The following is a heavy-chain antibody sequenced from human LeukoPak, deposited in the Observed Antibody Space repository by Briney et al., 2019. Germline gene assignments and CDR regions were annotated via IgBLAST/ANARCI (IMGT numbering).Heavy chain of an antibody. D-gene: IGHD3-10*01. J-gene: IGHJ6*02. Sequence: ASVKVSCKASGYTFTSYGTSWVRQAPGQGLEWMGWISAYNGNTNYAQKLQGRVTMTTDTSTSTAYMELRSLRSDDTAVYYCARGAGSPFYYYGMDVWGQGTTVTVSS. CDR3: ARGAGSPFYYYGMDV. V-gene: IGHV1-18*01. CDR1: GYTFTSYG. CDR2: ISAYNGNT.